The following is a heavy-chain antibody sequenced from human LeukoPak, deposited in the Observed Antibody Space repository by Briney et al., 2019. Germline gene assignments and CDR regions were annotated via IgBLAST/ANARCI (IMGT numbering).Heavy chain of an antibody. V-gene: IGHV3-30*03. CDR2: ISNDGSNK. D-gene: IGHD3-22*01. CDR3: ARGGRYDSSGYLHYFDY. J-gene: IGHJ4*02. Sequence: GGSLRLSCAASGFTFSSYGMHWVRQAPGKGLEWVAVISNDGSNKYYADSVKGRFTISRDNSKNTLYLQMNSLRAEDTAVYYCARGGRYDSSGYLHYFDYWGQGTLVTVSS. CDR1: GFTFSSYG.